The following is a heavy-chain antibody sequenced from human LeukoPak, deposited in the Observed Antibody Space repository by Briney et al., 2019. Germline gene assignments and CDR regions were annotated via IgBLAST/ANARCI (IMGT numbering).Heavy chain of an antibody. D-gene: IGHD2-2*01. Sequence: GESLKISCKGSGYTFSNYWITWVRHMSGKGLEYMGIIYPGGSETKYSPSFQGQVTISVDKSISTTYLQWNSLKASDTAIYYCASLAGSTMPNSFDVWGQGTMVTVSS. CDR1: GYTFSNYW. CDR2: IYPGGSET. J-gene: IGHJ3*01. CDR3: ASLAGSTMPNSFDV. V-gene: IGHV5-51*01.